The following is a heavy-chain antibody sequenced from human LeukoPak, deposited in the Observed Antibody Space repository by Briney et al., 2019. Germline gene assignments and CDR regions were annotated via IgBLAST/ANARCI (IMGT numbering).Heavy chain of an antibody. V-gene: IGHV4-39*01. CDR2: IYYSGST. J-gene: IGHJ2*01. CDR3: ARQVVPAAIDWYFDL. D-gene: IGHD2-2*01. Sequence: SETLSLTCTVSGGSISSSSYYWGWIRQPPGKGLEWIGSIYYSGSTYYNPSLKSRVTISVDTSKNQFSLKLSSVTAADTAVYYCARQVVPAAIDWYFDLWGRGTLVTVSS. CDR1: GGSISSSSYY.